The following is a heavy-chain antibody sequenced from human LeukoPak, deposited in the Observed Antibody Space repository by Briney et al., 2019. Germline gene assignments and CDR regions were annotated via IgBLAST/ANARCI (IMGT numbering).Heavy chain of an antibody. Sequence: GGSLRLSCAASGFTVSSNYMSRVRQAPGKGLEWVSVIYSGGSTYYADSVKGRFTISRDNSKNTLYLQMNSLRAEDTAVYYCAVSGYGSGSYYGLGFDYWGQGTLVTVSS. CDR1: GFTVSSNY. D-gene: IGHD3-10*01. CDR2: IYSGGST. J-gene: IGHJ4*02. CDR3: AVSGYGSGSYYGLGFDY. V-gene: IGHV3-66*02.